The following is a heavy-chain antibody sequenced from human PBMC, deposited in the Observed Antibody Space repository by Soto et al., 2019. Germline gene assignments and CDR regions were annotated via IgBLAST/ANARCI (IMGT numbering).Heavy chain of an antibody. CDR2: INPDSGGT. V-gene: IGHV1-2*04. J-gene: IGHJ4*02. Sequence: QVQLVQSGAEVKKVGASVKVSCKASGYTFTAYYVHWVRQAPGQGLEWMGWINPDSGGTNYAQQFQGWVTMTRDTYXSXXDIDQNRLGSDDAAVYYCARCRRDFRGYYGYYFDYWGQGALVTVSS. D-gene: IGHD3-3*01. CDR3: ARCRRDFRGYYGYYFDY. CDR1: GYTFTAYY.